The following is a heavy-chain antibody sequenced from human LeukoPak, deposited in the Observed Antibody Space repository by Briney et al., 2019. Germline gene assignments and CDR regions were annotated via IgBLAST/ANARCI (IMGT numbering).Heavy chain of an antibody. CDR3: ARLAYCGGDCYRTTRGYFQY. J-gene: IGHJ1*01. V-gene: IGHV5-51*01. CDR2: IYPCDSDT. D-gene: IGHD2-21*02. CDR1: GYTFTGYY. Sequence: KVSCKASGYTFTGYYMHWVRQAPGQGLEWMGIIYPCDSDTRYSPSFQGQVTISADKSTNTVYLQWSSLKASDTAIYYCARLAYCGGDCYRTTRGYFQYWGQGTLVTVSS.